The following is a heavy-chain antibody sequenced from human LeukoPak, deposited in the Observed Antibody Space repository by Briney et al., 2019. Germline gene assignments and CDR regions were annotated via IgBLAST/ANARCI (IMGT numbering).Heavy chain of an antibody. Sequence: ASVKVSCKASGYTFIDHYMHWVRQAPGQGLEWMGGIIPIFGTANYAQKFQGRLTVTRDMSTSTVYMELNSLRSEDTAVYFCGREIEGTTDYWGQGTLVTVSS. CDR3: GREIEGTTDY. D-gene: IGHD1-7*01. CDR2: IIPIFGTA. V-gene: IGHV1-46*01. CDR1: GYTFIDHY. J-gene: IGHJ4*02.